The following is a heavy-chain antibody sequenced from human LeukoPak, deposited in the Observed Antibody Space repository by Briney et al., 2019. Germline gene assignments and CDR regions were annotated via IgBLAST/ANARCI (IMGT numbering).Heavy chain of an antibody. J-gene: IGHJ5*02. Sequence: GGSLRLSCAASGFTFSSYWMHWVRQAPGKGLVWVSRINSDGSSTGYADSMKGRFTISRDNAKNTLYLQMNSLRAEDTAVYYCARFYCGGDCSPGPWGQGTLVTVSS. CDR1: GFTFSSYW. CDR2: INSDGSST. D-gene: IGHD2-21*02. CDR3: ARFYCGGDCSPGP. V-gene: IGHV3-74*01.